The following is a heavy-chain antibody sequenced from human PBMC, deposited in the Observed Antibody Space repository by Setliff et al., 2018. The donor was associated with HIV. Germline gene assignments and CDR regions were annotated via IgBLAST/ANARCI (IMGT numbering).Heavy chain of an antibody. CDR2: IIPILGIA. V-gene: IGHV1-69*10. Sequence: GASVKVSCKASGGTFSSYAISWVRQAPGQGLEWMGGIIPILGIANYAQKFQGRVTITTDESTSTAYMELSSLRSEDTAVYYCARGNYGDSDGDNWFDPWGQGTLVTV. CDR3: ARGNYGDSDGDNWFDP. J-gene: IGHJ5*02. D-gene: IGHD4-17*01. CDR1: GGTFSSYA.